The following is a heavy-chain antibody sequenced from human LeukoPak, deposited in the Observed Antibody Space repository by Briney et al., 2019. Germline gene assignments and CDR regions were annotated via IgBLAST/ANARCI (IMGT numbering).Heavy chain of an antibody. CDR1: GCTLSSYA. D-gene: IGHD1-26*01. CDR2: ISGSGGST. V-gene: IGHV3-23*01. Sequence: SGGSLRLSCAPSGCTLSSYAMRWVRQAPGKGLEWVSGISGSGGSTKYADSVKGRFTISRDNSKNTLYLQMNSLRAEDTAVYYCANQYSGSYWDYFDYWGQGTLVTVSS. J-gene: IGHJ4*02. CDR3: ANQYSGSYWDYFDY.